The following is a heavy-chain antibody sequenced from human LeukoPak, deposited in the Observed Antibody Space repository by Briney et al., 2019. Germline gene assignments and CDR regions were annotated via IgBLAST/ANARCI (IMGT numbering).Heavy chain of an antibody. CDR1: GYTFTSYD. D-gene: IGHD6-6*01. CDR2: MNPNSGNT. V-gene: IGHV1-8*01. CDR3: ARPAARGHWFDP. Sequence: ASVKVSCKASGYTFTSYDINWVRQATGQGLEWMGWMNPNSGNTGYAQKFQGRVTMTRNTSISTAYMELSSLGSEDTAVYYCARPAARGHWFDPWGQGTLVTVSS. J-gene: IGHJ5*02.